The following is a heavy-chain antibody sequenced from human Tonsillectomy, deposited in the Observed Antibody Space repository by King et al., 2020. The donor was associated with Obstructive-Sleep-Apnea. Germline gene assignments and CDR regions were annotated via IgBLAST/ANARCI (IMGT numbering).Heavy chain of an antibody. Sequence: VQLVESGGGLVQPGGSLRLSCAASGFTFSSYTMSWVRQAPGKGLEGVSGISGRGVHIYFADSVKGRFTISRDNSKDTLYLQMNSLRAEDTAVYYCAKAYLGEDYWGQGTLVTVSS. CDR2: ISGRGVHI. CDR3: AKAYLGEDY. J-gene: IGHJ4*02. V-gene: IGHV3-23*04. D-gene: IGHD3-16*01. CDR1: GFTFSSYT.